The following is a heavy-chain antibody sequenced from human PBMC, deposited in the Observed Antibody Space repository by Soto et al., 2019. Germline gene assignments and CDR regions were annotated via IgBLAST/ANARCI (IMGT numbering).Heavy chain of an antibody. V-gene: IGHV1-2*02. Sequence: GASVKVSCKASGFSFSDYFMHWVRQAPGQGLEWMGIINPSGDSRNYAQKFQGRVTMTRDTSISTAYLELSRLRSDDPAVYYCARGWGIAAPGPNWFDPWGQGTLVTVSS. CDR3: ARGWGIAAPGPNWFDP. D-gene: IGHD6-13*01. CDR2: INPSGDSR. J-gene: IGHJ5*02. CDR1: GFSFSDYF.